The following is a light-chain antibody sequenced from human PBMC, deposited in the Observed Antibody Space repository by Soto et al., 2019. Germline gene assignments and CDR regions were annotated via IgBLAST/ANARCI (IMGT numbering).Light chain of an antibody. CDR3: SSYSTSSTWV. CDR1: SSDVGVYNY. CDR2: EVS. J-gene: IGLJ1*01. Sequence: QSVLTRTASVSESPGQSITISCTGTSSDVGVYNYVSWYQQHPGKSPKLMISEVSNRPSGVSNRFSGSKSGNTASLTISGLQADDEADYYCSSYSTSSTWVFGTGTKVTVL. V-gene: IGLV2-14*01.